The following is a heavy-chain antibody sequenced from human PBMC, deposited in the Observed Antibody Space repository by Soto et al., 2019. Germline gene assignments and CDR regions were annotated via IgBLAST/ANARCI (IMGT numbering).Heavy chain of an antibody. D-gene: IGHD3-3*01. CDR1: GGTFSSYA. Sequence: QVQLVQSGAEVKKPGSSVKVSCKASGGTFSSYAISWVRQAPGQGLEWMGGFIRMFNRPHSARKFQGRVTITADESTRTAYMDLSSLRSEDTAVYYCARGQFHDVSNYCYALDVWGQGTTGSVSS. CDR2: FIRMFNRP. V-gene: IGHV1-69*01. J-gene: IGHJ6*02. CDR3: ARGQFHDVSNYCYALDV.